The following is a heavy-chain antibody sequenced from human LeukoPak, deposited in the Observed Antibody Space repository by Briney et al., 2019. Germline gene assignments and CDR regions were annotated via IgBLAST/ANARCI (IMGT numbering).Heavy chain of an antibody. Sequence: SETLSLTCTVSGGSINSYYWSWIRQHPGKGLEWIGYIYYSGSTYYNPSLKSRVTISVDTSKNQFSLKLSSVTAADTAVYYCARGYSSGYYYYAFDIWGQGTMVTVSS. CDR1: GGSINSYY. J-gene: IGHJ3*02. CDR3: ARGYSSGYYYYAFDI. CDR2: IYYSGST. D-gene: IGHD3-22*01. V-gene: IGHV4-59*06.